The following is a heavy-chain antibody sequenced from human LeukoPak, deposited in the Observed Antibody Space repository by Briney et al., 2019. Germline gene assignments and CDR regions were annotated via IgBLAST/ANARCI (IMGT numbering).Heavy chain of an antibody. CDR1: GFTFSSYE. D-gene: IGHD2-15*01. CDR2: ISSSGSTI. CDR3: AKGRGYCSGGSCYSDY. J-gene: IGHJ4*02. V-gene: IGHV3-48*03. Sequence: GGSLRLSCAASGFTFSSYEMNWVRQAPGKGLEWVSYISSSGSTIYYADSVKGRFTISSDNSKNTMFLQMSSLRAEDTAIYYCAKGRGYCSGGSCYSDYWGQGTLVTVSS.